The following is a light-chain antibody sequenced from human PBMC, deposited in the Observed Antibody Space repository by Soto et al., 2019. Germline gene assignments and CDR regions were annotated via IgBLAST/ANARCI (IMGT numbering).Light chain of an antibody. CDR2: FGS. CDR3: MQALQTPPT. CDR1: QSILHSNGYNY. V-gene: IGKV2-28*01. Sequence: DVVVTQSPLSMPVNPGEPDSISCRSSQSILHSNGYNYLDWYLQTPGQSPQLLIFFGSNRSSGDPDRFSGNGSGTYYTLKSSRVEAEDVGDYYCMQALQTPPTSDQGTKVESK. J-gene: IGKJ1*01.